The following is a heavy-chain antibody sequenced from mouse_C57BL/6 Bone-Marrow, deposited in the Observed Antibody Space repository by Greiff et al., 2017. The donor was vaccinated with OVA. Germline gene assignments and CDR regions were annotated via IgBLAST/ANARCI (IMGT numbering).Heavy chain of an antibody. J-gene: IGHJ2*01. V-gene: IGHV1-63*01. CDR3: ARGGYFDY. CDR1: GYTFTNYW. CDR2: IYPGGGYT. Sequence: VQLQQSGAELVRPGASVKMSCKASGYTFTNYWIGWAKQRPGHGLEWIGDIYPGGGYTNYNEKFKGKATLTADKSSSTAYMQFSGLTSEDSAIYYCARGGYFDYWGQGTTLTVSS. D-gene: IGHD1-1*02.